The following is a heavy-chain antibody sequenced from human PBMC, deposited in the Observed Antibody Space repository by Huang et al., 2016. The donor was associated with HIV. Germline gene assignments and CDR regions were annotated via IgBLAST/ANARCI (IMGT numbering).Heavy chain of an antibody. V-gene: IGHV4-34*01. CDR1: GGSFPNHY. J-gene: IGHJ4*02. D-gene: IGHD2-21*02. CDR2: SAPRGMT. Sequence: VQLRQWGTTLLKPSETLSLKCAVYGGSFPNHYWTWIRQSPGKGPEWMWESAPRGMTTYTPSLMRCVSMSIDTAKNQFSLNLTAVTDADTAVYFCARPQMTDATSDSSWNYFDSWGQGTLVTVSS. CDR3: ARPQMTDATSDSSWNYFDS.